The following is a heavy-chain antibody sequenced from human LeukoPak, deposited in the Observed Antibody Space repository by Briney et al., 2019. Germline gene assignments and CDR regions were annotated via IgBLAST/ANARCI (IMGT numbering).Heavy chain of an antibody. CDR1: DGSITGYY. V-gene: IGHV4-59*08. J-gene: IGHJ3*01. CDR3: AGHIPVSYDAFDL. D-gene: IGHD6-19*01. CDR2: VYYTGRT. Sequence: SETLSLTCTVSDGSITGYYWSWIRQPPGKGLEWIAYVYYTGRTLYNPSLESRVTISVDTSKTQFSLKLTSVTAADTAVYYCAGHIPVSYDAFDLWGRGTTVTVSS.